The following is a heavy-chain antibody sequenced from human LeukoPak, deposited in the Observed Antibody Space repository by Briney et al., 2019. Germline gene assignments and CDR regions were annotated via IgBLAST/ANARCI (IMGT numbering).Heavy chain of an antibody. CDR3: AKDPSGDSFGSYGLDV. Sequence: QAAGSLRLSCAASGCTFSSYDRHWVRQAPGKGLEWVAVISYAGSNKYYAASVKGRFTISRDNPKNTLYLQMNSRRPEDTAVYYCAKDPSGDSFGSYGLDVWGQGTTVTVSS. CDR2: ISYAGSNK. D-gene: IGHD5-18*01. CDR1: GCTFSSYD. V-gene: IGHV3-30*18. J-gene: IGHJ6*02.